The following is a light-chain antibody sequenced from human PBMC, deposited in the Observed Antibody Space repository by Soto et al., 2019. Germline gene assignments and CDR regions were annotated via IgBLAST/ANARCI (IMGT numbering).Light chain of an antibody. J-gene: IGLJ2*01. CDR2: DVS. CDR1: SSDVGGYNY. Sequence: QSALTQPAPVSGSPGQSITISCTGTSSDVGGYNYISWYQQHPGKAPKVMIYDVSKRPSGISNRFSGSKSSNTASLTISGLQIEDEADYYCSSYTSGSTRVVFGGGTKLTVL. CDR3: SSYTSGSTRVV. V-gene: IGLV2-14*03.